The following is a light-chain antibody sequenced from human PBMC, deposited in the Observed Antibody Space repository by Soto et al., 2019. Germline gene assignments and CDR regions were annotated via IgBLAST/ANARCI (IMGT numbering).Light chain of an antibody. CDR2: AAS. CDR1: QSISSY. V-gene: IGKV1-39*01. J-gene: IGKJ4*01. CDR3: QQCNSYSIT. Sequence: DIQMTQSPSSLSASVGDRVTITCRASQSISSYLNWYQQKPGKAPKLLIYAASSLPSGVPSRFSGSGSGTDFTLTISSLQPEDFATYYCQQCNSYSITFGGGTKVDI.